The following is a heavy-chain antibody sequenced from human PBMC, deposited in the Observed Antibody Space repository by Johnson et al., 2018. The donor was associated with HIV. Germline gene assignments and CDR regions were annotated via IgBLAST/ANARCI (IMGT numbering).Heavy chain of an antibody. CDR2: ISWNSGTI. J-gene: IGHJ3*02. D-gene: IGHD5-24*01. CDR3: ARDQWMAGDAFDI. Sequence: VQLVESGGGLVQPGRSLRLSCAASGFTFDDYAMHWVRQVPGKGLEWISGISWNSGTIGYAASVKGRFTISRDNAKNSLYLQMNSLRAEDTAVYYCARDQWMAGDAFDIWGQGTVVTVSS. CDR1: GFTFDDYA. V-gene: IGHV3-9*01.